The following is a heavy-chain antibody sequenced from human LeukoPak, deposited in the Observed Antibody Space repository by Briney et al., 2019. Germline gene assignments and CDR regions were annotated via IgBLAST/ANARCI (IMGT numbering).Heavy chain of an antibody. CDR2: INPNSGGT. V-gene: IGHV1-2*04. CDR1: GYTFTGYY. CDR3: ARESHGGNSEYSLDY. J-gene: IGHJ4*02. Sequence: ASVKVSCKASGYTFTGYYMHWVRQAPGQGLEWMGWINPNSGGTNYAQKFQGWVTMTRDTSISTAYMELSRLRSDDTAVYYCARESHGGNSEYSLDYWGQGTLVTVSS. D-gene: IGHD4-23*01.